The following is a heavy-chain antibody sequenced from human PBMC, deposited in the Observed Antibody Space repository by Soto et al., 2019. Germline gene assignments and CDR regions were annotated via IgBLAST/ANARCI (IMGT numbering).Heavy chain of an antibody. D-gene: IGHD1-26*01. J-gene: IGHJ4*02. V-gene: IGHV1-18*01. Sequence: QVQLVQSGSEVKKPGASVKVSCKASGYTFTNYGIIWVRQAPGQGLEWMGWVSADNGNTNYAQKLQGRVTMTTDTSTSTAYMDLRRLRSYDTAVYYWARDRGSYALDYWGQGTLVTVSS. CDR1: GYTFTNYG. CDR3: ARDRGSYALDY. CDR2: VSADNGNT.